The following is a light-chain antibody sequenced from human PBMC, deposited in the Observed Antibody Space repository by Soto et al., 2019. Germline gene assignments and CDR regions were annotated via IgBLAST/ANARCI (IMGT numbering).Light chain of an antibody. J-gene: IGLJ2*01. CDR1: SSNIGNNA. Sequence: QSVLTQTPSVSEAPRPRVTISCSGSSSNIGNNAVNWYQQLPGKAPKLLIYYDDLLPSGVSDRFSGSKSGTSASLAIGGLQSEDAADYYCAAWDDSLNGPVFGGGTKLTVL. CDR2: YDD. V-gene: IGLV1-36*01. CDR3: AAWDDSLNGPV.